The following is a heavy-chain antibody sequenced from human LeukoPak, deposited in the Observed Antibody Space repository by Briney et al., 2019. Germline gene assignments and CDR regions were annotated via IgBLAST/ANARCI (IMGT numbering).Heavy chain of an antibody. V-gene: IGHV6-1*01. D-gene: IGHD6-13*01. Sequence: SQTLSLTCAISGDSVSSNSAAWNWIRQSPSRGLEWLGRTYYRSKWYNDYAVSVKSRITVNPDTSKNQFSLQLNSVTPEDTAVYYCARGRVSSWYLAEFDPWGQGTLVTVSS. CDR3: ARGRVSSWYLAEFDP. J-gene: IGHJ5*02. CDR2: TYYRSKWYN. CDR1: GDSVSSNSAA.